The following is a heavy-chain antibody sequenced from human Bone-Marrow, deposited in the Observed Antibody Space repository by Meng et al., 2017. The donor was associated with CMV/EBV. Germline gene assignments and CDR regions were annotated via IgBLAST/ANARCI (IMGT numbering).Heavy chain of an antibody. CDR3: ATHGSLITVTKMGYDH. D-gene: IGHD4-11*01. Sequence: GGSLRLSCAASGFTFSDYYMSWIRQAPGKGLEWVSYISSSGSTIYYADSVKGRFTISRDNSNNILYLQMNSLRAEDTAVYFCATHGSLITVTKMGYDHWGQGTRVTGYS. V-gene: IGHV3-11*04. J-gene: IGHJ5*02. CDR1: GFTFSDYY. CDR2: ISSSGSTI.